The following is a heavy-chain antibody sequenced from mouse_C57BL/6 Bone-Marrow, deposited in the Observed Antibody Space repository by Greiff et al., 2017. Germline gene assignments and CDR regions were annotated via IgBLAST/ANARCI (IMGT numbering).Heavy chain of an antibody. CDR3: AREGYSSYDAMDY. Sequence: EVQLQQPGPVLVKPGPSVKISCKASGFTFTDYCMHWVKQSHGQRLEWIGLVYPYNGGTSYNQKFKGKATLTVDTSSSTAYMGLNSLTSEDSAVYYCAREGYSSYDAMDYGGQGTSVTVSS. CDR1: GFTFTDYC. V-gene: IGHV1-36*01. J-gene: IGHJ4*01. CDR2: VYPYNGGT. D-gene: IGHD1-1*01.